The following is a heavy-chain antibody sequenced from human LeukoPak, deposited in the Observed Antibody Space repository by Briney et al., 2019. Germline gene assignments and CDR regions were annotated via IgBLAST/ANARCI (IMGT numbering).Heavy chain of an antibody. CDR3: ARLPFPPNWFDP. CDR1: GFTFSSYE. J-gene: IGHJ5*02. CDR2: ISSGGINI. Sequence: PGGSLRLSCAASGFTFSSYEMNWVRQAPGKGLEWVSYISSGGINIDYADSVKGRFTISRDNAKNSLYLQMNSLRAEDTAVYYCARLPFPPNWFDPWGQGTLVTVSS. V-gene: IGHV3-48*03.